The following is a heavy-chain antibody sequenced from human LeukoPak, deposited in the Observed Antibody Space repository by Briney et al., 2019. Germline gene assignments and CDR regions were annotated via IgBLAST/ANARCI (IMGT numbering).Heavy chain of an antibody. CDR3: ARDAYDDASES. D-gene: IGHD3-3*01. CDR1: GFTFSSYG. Sequence: QPGRSLRLSCAASGFTFSSYGMHWVRQAPGKGLEWVANLRPDGSDKYYVDPVKGRFTISRDNAKKLVYLQMNSLRAEDTAVYYCARDAYDDASESWGQGTLVTVSS. CDR2: LRPDGSDK. J-gene: IGHJ5*02. V-gene: IGHV3-7*01.